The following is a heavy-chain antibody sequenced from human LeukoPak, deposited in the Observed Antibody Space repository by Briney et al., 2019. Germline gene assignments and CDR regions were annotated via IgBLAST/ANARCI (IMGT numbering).Heavy chain of an antibody. CDR3: AKGDDYGDLFDY. J-gene: IGHJ4*02. Sequence: VQPGRSLRLSCAASGFTFSSYGMHWVRQAPGKGLEWVEVISYDGSNKYYADSVQGRFTISRDNSKNTLYLQMNSLRAEDTAVYYCAKGDDYGDLFDYWGQGTLVTVSS. CDR1: GFTFSSYG. V-gene: IGHV3-30*18. D-gene: IGHD4-17*01. CDR2: ISYDGSNK.